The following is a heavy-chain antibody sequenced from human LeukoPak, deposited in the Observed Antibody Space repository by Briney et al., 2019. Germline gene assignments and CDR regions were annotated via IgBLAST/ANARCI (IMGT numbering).Heavy chain of an antibody. CDR1: GFTFSSYS. J-gene: IGHJ4*02. CDR3: XXXXYSSSWSFDY. D-gene: IGHD6-13*01. Sequence: PGGSLRLSCAASGFTFSSYSMNWVRQAPGKGLEWVSSISSSSSYIYYADSVKGRFTISRDNAKNSLYLQMNSLRAEDTAVYYCXXXXYSSSWSFDYWGQGTLVTVSS. CDR2: ISSSSSYI. V-gene: IGHV3-21*01.